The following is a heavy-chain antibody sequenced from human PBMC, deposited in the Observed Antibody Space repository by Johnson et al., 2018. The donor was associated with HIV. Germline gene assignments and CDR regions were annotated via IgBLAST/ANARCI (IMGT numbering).Heavy chain of an antibody. CDR1: GFTFDDYG. J-gene: IGHJ3*02. CDR3: ARAYTYGAFDI. D-gene: IGHD5-18*01. CDR2: INWNGGST. Sequence: VQLVESGGGLVKPGGSLRLSCAASGFTFDDYGMSWVRQAPGKGLEWVSGINWNGGSTGYADSVKGRFTISRDNSKNTLYLQMNSLRVDDTAIYYCARAYTYGAFDIWGQGTMVTVSS. V-gene: IGHV3-20*04.